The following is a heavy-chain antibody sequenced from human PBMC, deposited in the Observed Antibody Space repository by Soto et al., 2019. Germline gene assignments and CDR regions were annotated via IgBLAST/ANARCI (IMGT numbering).Heavy chain of an antibody. V-gene: IGHV1-69*13. CDR3: ARDFYYYDSSGLFDY. CDR2: IIPIFGTA. CDR1: GGTFSSYA. Sequence: SVKVSCKASGGTFSSYAISLVRQAPGQGLEWMGGIIPIFGTANYAQKFQGRVTITADESTSTAYMELSSLRSEDTAVYYCARDFYYYDSSGLFDYWGQGTLVTVSS. D-gene: IGHD3-22*01. J-gene: IGHJ4*02.